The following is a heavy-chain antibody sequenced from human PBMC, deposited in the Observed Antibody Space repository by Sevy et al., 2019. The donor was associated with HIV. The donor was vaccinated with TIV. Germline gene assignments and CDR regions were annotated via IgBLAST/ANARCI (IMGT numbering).Heavy chain of an antibody. V-gene: IGHV4-39*01. J-gene: IGHJ4*02. CDR2: IYYSGTT. CDR1: GGSISSTSYF. Sequence: SETLSLTCTVSGGSISSTSYFWGWIRQPPGKGLEWIGTIYYSGTTYYNPSLQSRVTLSVDTSKNQFSLNLSAVTAADTAVYYCARQLFYGSGSYYHLWGQGTLVTVSS. D-gene: IGHD3-10*01. CDR3: ARQLFYGSGSYYHL.